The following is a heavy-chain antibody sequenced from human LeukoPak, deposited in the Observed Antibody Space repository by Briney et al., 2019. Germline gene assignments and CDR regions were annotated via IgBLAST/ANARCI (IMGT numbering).Heavy chain of an antibody. V-gene: IGHV3-23*01. CDR1: GFTFSSYG. CDR2: ISGSGGST. D-gene: IGHD3-22*01. Sequence: GGSLRLSCAASGFTFSSYGMSWVRQAPGKGLEWVSAISGSGGSTYYADSLKGRFTISRDNSKNTLYLQMNSLRAEDTAVYYCAKRTDSSGYYWSYYFDYWGQGTLVTVSS. CDR3: AKRTDSSGYYWSYYFDY. J-gene: IGHJ4*02.